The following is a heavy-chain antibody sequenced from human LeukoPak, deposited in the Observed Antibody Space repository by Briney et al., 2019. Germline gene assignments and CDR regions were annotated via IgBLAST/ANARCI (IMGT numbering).Heavy chain of an antibody. J-gene: IGHJ4*02. D-gene: IGHD3-22*01. Sequence: SETLSLTCTVSGDSISSNSYYWGWLRQPPGRGLEWVGSIYYSGNPFYNPSLKSRVTISVDPSKNQFSLSLDSVTAADTAVYYCASQLDDYYDSTGYYTGFIDYWGPGTLVTVSS. V-gene: IGHV4-39*01. CDR2: IYYSGNP. CDR1: GDSISSNSYY. CDR3: ASQLDDYYDSTGYYTGFIDY.